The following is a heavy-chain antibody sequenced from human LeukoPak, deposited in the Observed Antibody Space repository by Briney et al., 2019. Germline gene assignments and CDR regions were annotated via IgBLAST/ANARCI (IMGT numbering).Heavy chain of an antibody. CDR1: GFALVNSA. V-gene: IGHV1-58*01. J-gene: IGHJ4*02. Sequence: GTSVKVSCKSSGFALVNSAVHWVRQARGQRLEWIGWIVVGSGDATYAQRFQERLTITRDKSTSTAYMEPRSLRSEDTAVYYCAADRHLGATTGFGFWGQGTLVTVSS. CDR2: IVVGSGDA. CDR3: AADRHLGATTGFGF. D-gene: IGHD1-26*01.